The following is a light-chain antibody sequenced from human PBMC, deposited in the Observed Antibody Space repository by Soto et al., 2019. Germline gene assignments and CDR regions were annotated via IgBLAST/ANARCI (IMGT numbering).Light chain of an antibody. CDR2: GAS. Sequence: EERATLSCRASQSVSSSYLAWYQQKPGQAPRLLIYGASSRATGIPDRFSGSGSGTDFTLTISRLEPEDFAVYYCQQYGSSLPFGGGTKVDIK. CDR1: QSVSSSY. J-gene: IGKJ4*01. CDR3: QQYGSSLP. V-gene: IGKV3-20*01.